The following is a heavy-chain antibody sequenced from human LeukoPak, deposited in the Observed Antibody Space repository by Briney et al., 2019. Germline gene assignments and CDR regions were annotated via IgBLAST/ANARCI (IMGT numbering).Heavy chain of an antibody. Sequence: GRSLRLSCAASGFTFSSYAMHWVRQAPGKGLEWVAVISYDGSNKYYADSVKGRFTISRDNYKNTLYLQMNSLRAEDTAVYYCARDVGATGYYMDVWGKGTTVTVSS. D-gene: IGHD1-26*01. CDR3: ARDVGATGYYMDV. CDR1: GFTFSSYA. J-gene: IGHJ6*03. V-gene: IGHV3-30-3*01. CDR2: ISYDGSNK.